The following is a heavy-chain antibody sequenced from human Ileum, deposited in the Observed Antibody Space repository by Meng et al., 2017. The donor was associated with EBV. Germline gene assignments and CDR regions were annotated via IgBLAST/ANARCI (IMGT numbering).Heavy chain of an antibody. J-gene: IGHJ4*02. CDR3: ARESYSDSSGYYSLDY. Sequence: QVTLHGPGPGRVKPSGTLSLTCAVSGGSISSSNWWSWVRQAPGKGLEWIGEIHHTESTNYNPSLKSRVTISVDKSKNQFSLKLSSVTAADTAVYYCARESYSDSSGYYSLDYWGQGSLVTVSS. V-gene: IGHV4-4*02. CDR1: GGSISSSNW. CDR2: IHHTEST. D-gene: IGHD3-22*01.